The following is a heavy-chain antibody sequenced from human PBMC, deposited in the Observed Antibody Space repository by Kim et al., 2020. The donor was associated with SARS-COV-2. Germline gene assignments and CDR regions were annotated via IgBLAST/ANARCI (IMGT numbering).Heavy chain of an antibody. CDR1: GYSFTSYW. J-gene: IGHJ4*02. CDR2: IYPGDSDT. Sequence: GESLKISCKGSGYSFTSYWIGWVRQMSGKGLEWMGIIYPGDSDTRYSPSFQGQVTISADKSISTAYLQWSSLKASDTAMYYCARKTSSAYSSSWYLKEYYFDFWGQRTLVTVSS. V-gene: IGHV5-51*01. CDR3: ARKTSSAYSSSWYLKEYYFDF. D-gene: IGHD6-13*01.